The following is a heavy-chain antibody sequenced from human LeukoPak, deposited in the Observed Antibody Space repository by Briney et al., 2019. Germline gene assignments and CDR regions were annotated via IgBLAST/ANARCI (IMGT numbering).Heavy chain of an antibody. Sequence: GGSLRLSCAASGFTFSSYSMNWVRQAPGKGLEWVSSISSSSSYIYYADSVKGRFTISRDNAKNSLYLQMNSLRPGDTAVYYCAREGSYLDAFDMWGRGTMVTVSS. J-gene: IGHJ3*02. CDR2: ISSSSSYI. D-gene: IGHD1-26*01. CDR3: AREGSYLDAFDM. V-gene: IGHV3-21*01. CDR1: GFTFSSYS.